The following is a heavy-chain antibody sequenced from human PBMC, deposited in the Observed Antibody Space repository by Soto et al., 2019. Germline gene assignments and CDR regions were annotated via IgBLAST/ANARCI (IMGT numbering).Heavy chain of an antibody. J-gene: IGHJ6*02. CDR3: ARARLCSGGSCSLLIAPDPGYYYGMDV. Sequence: ASVKVSCKASGYTFTSYYMHWVRQAPGQGLEWMGIINPSGGSTSYAQKFQGRVTMTRDTSTSTVYMELSSLRSEDTAVYYCARARLCSGGSCSLLIAPDPGYYYGMDVWGQGTTVTVSS. CDR1: GYTFTSYY. V-gene: IGHV1-46*01. CDR2: INPSGGST. D-gene: IGHD2-15*01.